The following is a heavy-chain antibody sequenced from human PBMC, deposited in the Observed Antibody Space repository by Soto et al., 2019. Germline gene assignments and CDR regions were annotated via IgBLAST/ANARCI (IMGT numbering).Heavy chain of an antibody. CDR3: AKDGGGYYFDQ. CDR1: GFNFSRYG. Sequence: QVQLVESGGGVVQPGRSLRLSCAASGFNFSRYGMHWVRQAPGKGLEWVAVISYDGSNQYYADSMKGRFSISRDNSKNTLYLQMESLSNEDSAKYFCAKDGGGYYFDQWGQGTLVTVSS. CDR2: ISYDGSNQ. V-gene: IGHV3-30*18. J-gene: IGHJ4*02. D-gene: IGHD6-25*01.